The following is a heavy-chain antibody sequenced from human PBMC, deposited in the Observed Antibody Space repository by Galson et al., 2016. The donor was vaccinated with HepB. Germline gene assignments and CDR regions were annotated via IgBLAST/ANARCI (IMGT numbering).Heavy chain of an antibody. CDR2: IYPGNSHT. CDR1: GYSFTVFW. Sequence: QSGAEVKKPGESLKISCKASGYSFTVFWIGWVRQMPGKGLELMGIIYPGNSHTIYSPTFQGQVTISADKSITTAYLQWNTLRASVTAMYYCAAQGGTSFDYWGQGTLVTVSS. D-gene: IGHD2-2*01. J-gene: IGHJ4*02. CDR3: AAQGGTSFDY. V-gene: IGHV5-51*01.